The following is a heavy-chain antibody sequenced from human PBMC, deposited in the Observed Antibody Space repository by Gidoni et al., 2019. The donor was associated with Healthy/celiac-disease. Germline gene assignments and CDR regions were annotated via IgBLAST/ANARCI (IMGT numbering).Heavy chain of an antibody. D-gene: IGHD2-15*01. CDR3: ARGVGVVVAATVYWYFDL. J-gene: IGHJ2*01. CDR1: GFTFSSYS. V-gene: IGHV3-21*01. CDR2: ISSSSSYI. Sequence: EVQLVESGGGLVKPGGSLRLSCAASGFTFSSYSMNWVRQAPGKGLEWVSSISSSSSYIYYADSVKGRFTISRDNAKNSLYLQMNSLRAEDTAVYYCARGVGVVVAATVYWYFDLWGRGTLVTVSS.